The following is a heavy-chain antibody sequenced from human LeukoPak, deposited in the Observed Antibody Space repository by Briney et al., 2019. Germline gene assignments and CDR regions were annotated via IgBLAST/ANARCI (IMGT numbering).Heavy chain of an antibody. CDR1: GGSISSYY. CDR3: ARAIWYGSGTTAFDY. D-gene: IGHD3-10*01. J-gene: IGHJ4*02. CDR2: IYDSGST. Sequence: PSETLSLTCTVSGGSISSYYWSWIRQPAGKGLEWIGRIYDSGSTNYNTNYNPSPTSRVTMSVDTSKNQFSLKLNSVSAADTAVYFCARAIWYGSGTTAFDYWGQGTLVTVSP. V-gene: IGHV4-4*07.